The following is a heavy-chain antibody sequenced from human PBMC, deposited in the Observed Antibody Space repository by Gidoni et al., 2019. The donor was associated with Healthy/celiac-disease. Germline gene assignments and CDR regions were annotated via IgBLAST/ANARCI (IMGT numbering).Heavy chain of an antibody. CDR3: ARGAYYYDYGMDV. CDR2: SYYSWRT. CDR1: GGSISSYY. V-gene: IGHV4-59*01. J-gene: IGHJ6*02. Sequence: HVQLQESGPGLVKPSETLSLTCTVSGGSISSYYWSWLRQLPGKGLELIGYSYYSWRTNYHPSLKSRFTISVDTSKNQFSLKLSSVTAADTAVYYCARGAYYYDYGMDVWGQGTTVTVSS.